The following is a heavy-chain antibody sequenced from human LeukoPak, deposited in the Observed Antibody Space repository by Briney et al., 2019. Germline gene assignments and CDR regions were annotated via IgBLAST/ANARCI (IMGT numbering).Heavy chain of an antibody. CDR1: GYTYTDYN. D-gene: IGHD3-22*01. V-gene: IGHV1-2*02. Sequence: AAVKVSRKASGYTYTDYNMHWVRHTPRQGLEWMGWINPNSGGTNYAKKFQGRVTMTRDTSIRTTYMELSRLRSDDTAVYYCARASYYYDSSGYPGYYFDYWGQGTLVTVSS. CDR2: INPNSGGT. CDR3: ARASYYYDSSGYPGYYFDY. J-gene: IGHJ4*02.